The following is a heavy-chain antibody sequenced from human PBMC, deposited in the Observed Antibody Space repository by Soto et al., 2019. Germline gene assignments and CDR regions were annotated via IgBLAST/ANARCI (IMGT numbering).Heavy chain of an antibody. CDR3: ARDLHGSGSYRGYYFDY. V-gene: IGHV4-59*01. D-gene: IGHD3-10*01. CDR1: GGSISSYY. Sequence: SETLSLTCTVSGGSISSYYWSWIRQPPGKGLEWIGYIYYSGSTNYNPSLKSRVTISVDTSKNQFSLKLSSVTAADTAVYYCARDLHGSGSYRGYYFDYWGQGTLVTVSS. CDR2: IYYSGST. J-gene: IGHJ4*02.